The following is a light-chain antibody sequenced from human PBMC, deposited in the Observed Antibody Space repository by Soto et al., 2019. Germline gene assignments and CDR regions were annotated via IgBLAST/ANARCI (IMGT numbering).Light chain of an antibody. CDR1: QSVSSN. CDR2: GAS. Sequence: EIVMTQSPATLSFSPFERATLSCRANQSVSSNLAWCQQKPGQAPRLLIYGASTRATGIPARFSGSGSGTEYTLTISSLQSEDFAVYYCQQYNKWPATFGQGTKV. V-gene: IGKV3-15*01. J-gene: IGKJ1*01. CDR3: QQYNKWPAT.